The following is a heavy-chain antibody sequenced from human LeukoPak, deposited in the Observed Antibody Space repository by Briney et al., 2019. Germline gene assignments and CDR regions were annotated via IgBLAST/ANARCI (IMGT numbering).Heavy chain of an antibody. J-gene: IGHJ6*04. CDR2: ISGGSTYI. CDR1: GFSLSLYT. D-gene: IGHD3-10*02. Sequence: GGSLRLSCAASGFSLSLYTMNWVRQAPGKGLEWVSSISGGSTYIYYADSVKGRFTISRDNAKNSLYLQMNSLRAEDTAVYYCAELGSTMVGGVWGKGTTVTISS. CDR3: AELGSTMVGGV. V-gene: IGHV3-21*01.